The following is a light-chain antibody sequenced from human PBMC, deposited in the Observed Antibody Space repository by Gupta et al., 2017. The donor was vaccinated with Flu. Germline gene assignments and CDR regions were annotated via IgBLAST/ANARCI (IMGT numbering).Light chain of an antibody. V-gene: IGKV3-15*01. J-gene: IGKJ4*01. CDR3: QQYNNWTPLT. Sequence: EIVMPPSPATLSVSPGERATLSCRASQSVSSNLAWYQQKPGQAPRLLIYGASTRATGSPARCSGSGSGTEFTLTISSLQSEDFAVYYCQQYNNWTPLTFGGGTKVEIK. CDR1: QSVSSN. CDR2: GAS.